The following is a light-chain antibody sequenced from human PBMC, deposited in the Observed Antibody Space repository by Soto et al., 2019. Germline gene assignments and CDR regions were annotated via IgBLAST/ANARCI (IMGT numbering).Light chain of an antibody. Sequence: QSVLTQPPSASGTPGQRVTISCSGSRSNIGNNAVSWYQQLPGTAPKHLIYNNNQRPSGVPDRFSGSKSGTSASLAISGLQSEDEAEYYCAAWDDSLNARGVFGGGTKVTVL. V-gene: IGLV1-44*01. J-gene: IGLJ3*02. CDR1: RSNIGNNA. CDR3: AAWDDSLNARGV. CDR2: NNN.